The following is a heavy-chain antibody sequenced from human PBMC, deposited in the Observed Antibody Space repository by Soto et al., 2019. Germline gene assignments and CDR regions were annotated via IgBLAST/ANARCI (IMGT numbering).Heavy chain of an antibody. Sequence: GGSLRLSCAASGFTFSSYGMHWVRQAPGKGLEWVAVISYDGSNKYYADSVKGRFTISRDNSKNTLYLQMNSLRAEDTAVYYCAKNDYIWGSYYAFDIWGQGTMVTVSS. V-gene: IGHV3-30*18. CDR2: ISYDGSNK. CDR1: GFTFSSYG. CDR3: AKNDYIWGSYYAFDI. D-gene: IGHD3-16*01. J-gene: IGHJ3*02.